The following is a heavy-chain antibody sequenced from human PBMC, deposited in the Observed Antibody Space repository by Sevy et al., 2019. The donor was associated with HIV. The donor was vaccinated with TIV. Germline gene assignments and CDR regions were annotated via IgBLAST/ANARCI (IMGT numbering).Heavy chain of an antibody. CDR2: IYHSEST. V-gene: IGHV4-4*02. CDR3: ARGGETPRGFDP. J-gene: IGHJ5*02. Sequence: SETLSLTCAVSGGSISSVNWWHWVRQPPGKGLEWIGEIYHSESTNYNPSLKSRVTISVDNSKNQFSLKLSSVTAADTAVYYCARGGETPRGFDPWGQGSLVTVSS. D-gene: IGHD3-16*01. CDR1: GGSISSVNW.